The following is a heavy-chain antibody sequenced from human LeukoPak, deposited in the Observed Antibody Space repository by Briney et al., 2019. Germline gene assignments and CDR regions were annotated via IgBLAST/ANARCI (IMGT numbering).Heavy chain of an antibody. CDR2: IWYDGSKK. V-gene: IGHV3-33*01. D-gene: IGHD6-19*01. CDR3: SRDQEQWLEYYFDY. Sequence: GGSLRLSCAASGFTFSRYGMHWVRQAPGEGLEWVAVIWYDGSKKFYADSVKGRFTISRDNSKNTLYLQMNSLRVEDTAVYYCSRDQEQWLEYYFDYWGQGTLVTVSS. J-gene: IGHJ4*02. CDR1: GFTFSRYG.